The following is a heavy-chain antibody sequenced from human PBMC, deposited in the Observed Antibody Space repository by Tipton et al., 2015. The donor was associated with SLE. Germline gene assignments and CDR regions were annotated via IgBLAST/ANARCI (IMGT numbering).Heavy chain of an antibody. D-gene: IGHD6-13*01. Sequence: GSLRLSCAASGFTFSSYSMNWVRQAPGKGLEWVSYISSSSSTIYYADSVKGRFTISRDNAKNSLYLQMNSLRAEDTAVYYCAKDGAVTAALYYFDYWGQGTLVTVSS. CDR2: ISSSSSTI. V-gene: IGHV3-48*01. J-gene: IGHJ4*02. CDR1: GFTFSSYS. CDR3: AKDGAVTAALYYFDY.